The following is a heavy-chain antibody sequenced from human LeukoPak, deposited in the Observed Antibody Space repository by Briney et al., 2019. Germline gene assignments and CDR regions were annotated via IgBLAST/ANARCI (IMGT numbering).Heavy chain of an antibody. V-gene: IGHV3-72*01. Sequence: GGSLRLSCATSGFTFSDHYIDWVRQAPGKGLEWVGRSKNKADGYTIEYAASVKGRFIISRDDSKKSLNLQMNSLEIEDTAVYYCARDNDNWTFDYWGQGTLVTVSS. J-gene: IGHJ4*02. CDR2: SKNKADGYTI. CDR1: GFTFSDHY. D-gene: IGHD1-1*01. CDR3: ARDNDNWTFDY.